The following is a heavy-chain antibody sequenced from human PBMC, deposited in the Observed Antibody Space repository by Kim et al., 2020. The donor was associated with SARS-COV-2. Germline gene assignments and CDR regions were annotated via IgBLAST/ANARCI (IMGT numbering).Heavy chain of an antibody. J-gene: IGHJ3*02. V-gene: IGHV3-7*01. D-gene: IGHD3-10*01. CDR3: LSAVGGDAYDI. CDR1: GFTISNYW. Sequence: GGSLRLSCAASGFTISNYWMKWVRQAPGKGLEWVAIIKQDGAEKYYLDSVKGRFTISSDNAKSSLYLQMNSLRAEDTAMYYCLSAVGGDAYDIWGQGTMV. CDR2: IKQDGAEK.